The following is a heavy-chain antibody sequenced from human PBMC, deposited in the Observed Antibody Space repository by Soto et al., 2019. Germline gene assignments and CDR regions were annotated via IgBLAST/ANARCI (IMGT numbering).Heavy chain of an antibody. CDR2: IYPGDSDT. J-gene: IGHJ3*02. CDR1: GYSFTSYW. Sequence: GESLKISCKGSGYSFTSYWIGWVRQMPGKGLEWMGIIYPGDSDTRYSPSFQGQVTISADKSISTAYLQRSSLKASDTAMYYCARPRRYYDSSGYSPGAFDIWGQGTMVTVSS. V-gene: IGHV5-51*01. D-gene: IGHD3-22*01. CDR3: ARPRRYYDSSGYSPGAFDI.